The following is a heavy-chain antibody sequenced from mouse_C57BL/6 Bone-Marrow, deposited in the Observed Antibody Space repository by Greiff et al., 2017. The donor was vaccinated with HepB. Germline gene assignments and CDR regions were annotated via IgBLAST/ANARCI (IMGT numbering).Heavy chain of an antibody. Sequence: ESGPGLVKPSQSLSLTCSVTGYSITSGYYWNWIRQFPGNKLEWMGYISYDGSNNYNPSLKNRISITRDTSKNQFFLKLNSVTTEDTATYYCAREGGKSFAYWGQGTLVTVSA. CDR3: AREGGKSFAY. CDR1: GYSITSGYY. V-gene: IGHV3-6*01. D-gene: IGHD1-1*02. CDR2: ISYDGSN. J-gene: IGHJ3*01.